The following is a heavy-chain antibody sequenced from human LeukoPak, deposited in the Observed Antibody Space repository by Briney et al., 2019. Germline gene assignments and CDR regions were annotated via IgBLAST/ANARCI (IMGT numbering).Heavy chain of an antibody. D-gene: IGHD3-22*01. CDR2: ISGSGGST. J-gene: IGHJ4*02. CDR1: GFTFSSYA. CDR3: ARDYDSSGYYLLHFDY. Sequence: GGSLRLSCAASGFTFSSYAMSWVRQAPGKGLEWVSAISGSGGSTYYADSVKGRFTISRDNSKNTLYLQMNTLGAEDTAVYYCARDYDSSGYYLLHFDYWGQGTLVTVSS. V-gene: IGHV3-23*01.